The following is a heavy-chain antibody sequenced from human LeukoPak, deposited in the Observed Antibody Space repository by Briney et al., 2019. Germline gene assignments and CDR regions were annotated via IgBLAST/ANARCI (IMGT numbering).Heavy chain of an antibody. D-gene: IGHD3-10*01. J-gene: IGHJ4*02. CDR3: AKDMGYYYGSGSYPPENDY. Sequence: PGGSLRLSCAASGFPFSDYPMSWVPQAPAKGLEGVAVVSFEGSNKYYADSVKGRFTISRDNSKNTLSLQMNSLRAEDTAVYYCAKDMGYYYGSGSYPPENDYWGQGTLVTVSS. CDR1: GFPFSDYP. CDR2: VSFEGSNK. V-gene: IGHV3-30*18.